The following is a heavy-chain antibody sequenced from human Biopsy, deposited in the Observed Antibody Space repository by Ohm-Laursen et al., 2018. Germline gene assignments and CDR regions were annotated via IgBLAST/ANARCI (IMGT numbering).Heavy chain of an antibody. V-gene: IGHV3-66*01. Sequence: SLRLSCAASEFNVDRNHMHWVRQAPGKGLEWVSMIHGSGRTDYADSVKGRFTVSRDNSKDTVYLQMNALRVDDTAMYYCAGAGGHSFWGQGALVTVSS. CDR3: AGAGGHSF. CDR1: EFNVDRNH. J-gene: IGHJ4*02. D-gene: IGHD3-16*01. CDR2: IHGSGRT.